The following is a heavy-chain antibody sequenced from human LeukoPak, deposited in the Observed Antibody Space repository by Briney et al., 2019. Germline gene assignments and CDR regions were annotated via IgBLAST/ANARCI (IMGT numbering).Heavy chain of an antibody. CDR1: GYTFTSYY. CDR3: ARQSGSGGSCLNY. Sequence: ASVKVSCKASGYTFTSYYMHWVRQAPGQGLEWMGLINPSGGSTSYAQKFQGRVTMTRDTSTSTAYMELSSLRSEDTAVYYCARQSGSGGSCLNYWGQGTLVTVSS. J-gene: IGHJ4*02. V-gene: IGHV1-46*01. CDR2: INPSGGST. D-gene: IGHD2-15*01.